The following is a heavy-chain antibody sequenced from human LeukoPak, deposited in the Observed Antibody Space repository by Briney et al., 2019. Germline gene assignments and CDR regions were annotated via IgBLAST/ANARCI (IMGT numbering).Heavy chain of an antibody. CDR2: IKSKSDGGTT. J-gene: IGHJ3*02. V-gene: IGHV3-15*01. D-gene: IGHD3-22*01. Sequence: NSGGSLRLSCTASGFTFSNAWMNWVRQAPGKGLEWVGRIKSKSDGGTTDYAAPVKGRFTISRDDSKNTLFLQMNSLKTEDTAVYYCTTDRGLYDSSGYYYFATDIWGQGTMVTVSS. CDR1: GFTFSNAW. CDR3: TTDRGLYDSSGYYYFATDI.